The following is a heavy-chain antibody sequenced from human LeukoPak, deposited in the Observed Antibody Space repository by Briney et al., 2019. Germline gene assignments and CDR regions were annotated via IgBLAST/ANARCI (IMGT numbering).Heavy chain of an antibody. V-gene: IGHV4-59*01. CDR3: ASGPYPAAGTDHQFDY. J-gene: IGHJ4*02. CDR2: IFYSGST. D-gene: IGHD6-13*01. CDR1: GASISTYY. Sequence: SETLSLTCTVSGASISTYYWSWLRQPPGKGLEWIGYIFYSGSTLYNPSLQSRVTISVDTSKNQFSLRLTSVTAADTAVYYCASGPYPAAGTDHQFDYWGQGTLVTVSS.